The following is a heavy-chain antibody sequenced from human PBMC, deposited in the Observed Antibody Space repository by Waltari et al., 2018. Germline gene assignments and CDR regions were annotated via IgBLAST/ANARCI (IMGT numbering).Heavy chain of an antibody. CDR3: ARVPSTGTSPTFDY. CDR1: GGSISSSSYY. D-gene: IGHD1-1*01. Sequence: QLQLQESGPGLVKPSETLSLTCTVSGGSISSSSYYWGWIRQPPGKGLEWIGSIYYSGRTYYNPSLKSRVTISVDTSKNQFSLKLSSVTAADTAVYYCARVPSTGTSPTFDYWGQGTLVTVSS. J-gene: IGHJ4*02. V-gene: IGHV4-39*07. CDR2: IYYSGRT.